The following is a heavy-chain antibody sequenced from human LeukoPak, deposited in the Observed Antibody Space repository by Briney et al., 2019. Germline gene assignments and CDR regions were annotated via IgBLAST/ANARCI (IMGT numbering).Heavy chain of an antibody. CDR1: GGSFSGYY. D-gene: IGHD5-18*01. J-gene: IGHJ3*02. CDR2: INHSRST. Sequence: SETLSLTCAVYGGSFSGYYWSWIRQPPGKGLEWIGEINHSRSTNYNPSLKSRVTISVDTSKNQFSLKLSSVTAADTAVYYCARMPYSYGLDIWGQGTMVTVSS. CDR3: ARMPYSYGLDI. V-gene: IGHV4-34*01.